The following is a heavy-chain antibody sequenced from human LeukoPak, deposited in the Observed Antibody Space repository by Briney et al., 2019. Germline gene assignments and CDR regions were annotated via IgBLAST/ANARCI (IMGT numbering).Heavy chain of an antibody. CDR2: TYPRDSDT. V-gene: IGHV5-51*01. J-gene: IGHJ3*02. D-gene: IGHD2-2*01. CDR3: ARKFCSSTTCYVAFDM. Sequence: GESLKISCKGSGYTFTNYWIGWVRQMPGKGLEYMGITYPRDSDTRYSPSFEGQVTISADKAISTAYLHWSSLKASDTAMYFCARKFCSSTTCYVAFDMWGQGTMVTVSS. CDR1: GYTFTNYW.